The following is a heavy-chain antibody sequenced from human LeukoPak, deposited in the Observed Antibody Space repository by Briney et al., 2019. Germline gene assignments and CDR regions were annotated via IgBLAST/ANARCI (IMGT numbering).Heavy chain of an antibody. D-gene: IGHD3-3*01. J-gene: IGHJ4*02. V-gene: IGHV4-59*01. CDR2: IDDSGST. CDR3: ARDSARGKGGGVILRN. CDR1: GDSISGYR. Sequence: PSETLSLTCTVSGDSISGYRWNWIRQPPGKGLEWIGQIDDSGSTKYNPSLKNRVTISLDTSKSQFSLRLSSVTAADTAVYYCARDSARGKGGGVILRNWGQGTLVTVSS.